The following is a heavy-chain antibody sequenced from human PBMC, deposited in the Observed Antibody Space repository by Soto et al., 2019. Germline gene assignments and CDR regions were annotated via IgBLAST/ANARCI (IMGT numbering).Heavy chain of an antibody. V-gene: IGHV3-30-3*01. J-gene: IGHJ3*02. D-gene: IGHD1-26*01. Sequence: QVQLVESGGGVVQPGRSLRLSCAASGFTFSSYAMHWVRQAPGKGLEWVAVISYDGSNKYYADSVKGRFTISRDNSKNPRYLQMNSLRAEDTAVYYCARRAPKVGDAFDIWGQGKMVTVSS. CDR1: GFTFSSYA. CDR2: ISYDGSNK. CDR3: ARRAPKVGDAFDI.